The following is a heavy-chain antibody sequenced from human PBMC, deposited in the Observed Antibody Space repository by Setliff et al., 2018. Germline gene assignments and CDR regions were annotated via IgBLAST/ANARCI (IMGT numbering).Heavy chain of an antibody. Sequence: SETLSLTCTVSGGSFSTYYWSWIRQAPGKGLEWIGHVYYSGATKYDPSLKSRVTMSVDTSKNQFSLKLRSVTAADTAMYYCAKGGTYRYFDSWGQGTRVTVSS. CDR3: AKGGTYRYFDS. CDR1: GGSFSTYY. CDR2: VYYSGAT. J-gene: IGHJ4*02. V-gene: IGHV4-59*03.